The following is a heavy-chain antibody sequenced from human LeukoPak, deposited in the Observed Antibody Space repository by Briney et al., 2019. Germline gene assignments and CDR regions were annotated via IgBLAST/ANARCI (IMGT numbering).Heavy chain of an antibody. CDR2: IYYSGST. D-gene: IGHD3-22*01. CDR3: ARENYDSSDTAFDY. CDR1: VGSLSRYF. Sequence: PLGTLFLTPTVSVGSLSRYFWSWVRQPPGKGLEWVGDIYYSGSTNYNPSLKSRVTISVDTSKNQFSLKLSSVTAADTAVYYCARENYDSSDTAFDYWGQGTLVTVSS. J-gene: IGHJ4*02. V-gene: IGHV4-59*01.